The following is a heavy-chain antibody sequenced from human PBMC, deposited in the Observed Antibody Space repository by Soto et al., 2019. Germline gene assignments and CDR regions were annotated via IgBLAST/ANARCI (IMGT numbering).Heavy chain of an antibody. V-gene: IGHV1-2*02. J-gene: IGHJ4*02. Sequence: QVQLVQSGAEVKKPGASVKVSCKASGYTFTGYYMHWVRQAPGQGLEWMGWINPNSGGTNCAQKFQGRVTMTRDTSISTAYMELSRLRSDDTAVYYCARVRRYSTNGVCYHRAFDYWGQGTLVTVSS. CDR2: INPNSGGT. D-gene: IGHD2-8*01. CDR1: GYTFTGYY. CDR3: ARVRRYSTNGVCYHRAFDY.